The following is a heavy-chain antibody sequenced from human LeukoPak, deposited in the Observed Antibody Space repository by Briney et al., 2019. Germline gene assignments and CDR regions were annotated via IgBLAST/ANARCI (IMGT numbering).Heavy chain of an antibody. CDR2: ISAHNGNT. CDR1: GYTFTSYG. CDR3: ARRRVEYSSSFVSYYYYMDV. V-gene: IGHV1-18*01. D-gene: IGHD6-6*01. Sequence: ASVKVSCKASGYTFTSYGISWVRQAPGQGLEWMGWISAHNGNTNYAQKLQGRVTMTTDTSTSTAYMELRSLRSDDTAVYYCARRRVEYSSSFVSYYYYMDVWGKGTTVTVSS. J-gene: IGHJ6*03.